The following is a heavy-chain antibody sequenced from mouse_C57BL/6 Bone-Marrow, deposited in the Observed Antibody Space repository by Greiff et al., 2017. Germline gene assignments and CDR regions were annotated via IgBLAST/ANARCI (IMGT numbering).Heavy chain of an antibody. D-gene: IGHD1-1*01. J-gene: IGHJ3*01. Sequence: QVQLQQPGAELVRPGTSVKLSCKASGYTFTSYWMHWVKQRPGQGLEWIGVIDPSDSYTNYNQKFKGKATLTVDTSSSTAYMQLSSLTSEDSAVYYGATYYYGMAWFAYWGQGTLVTVSA. CDR2: IDPSDSYT. CDR1: GYTFTSYW. CDR3: ATYYYGMAWFAY. V-gene: IGHV1-59*01.